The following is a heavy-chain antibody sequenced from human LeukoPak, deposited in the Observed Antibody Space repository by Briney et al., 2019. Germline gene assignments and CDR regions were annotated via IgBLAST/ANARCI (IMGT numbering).Heavy chain of an antibody. V-gene: IGHV4-34*01. D-gene: IGHD1-26*01. CDR1: GGSFSGYY. CDR2: INHSGST. J-gene: IGHJ4*02. Sequence: SETLSLTCAVYGGSFSGYYWSWIRQPPGKGLEWIGEINHSGSTNYNPSLKSRVTISVDTSKNQFSLKLSSVTAADTAVYYCARHQTSGSYYLLNNPFDYWGQGTLVTVSS. CDR3: ARHQTSGSYYLLNNPFDY.